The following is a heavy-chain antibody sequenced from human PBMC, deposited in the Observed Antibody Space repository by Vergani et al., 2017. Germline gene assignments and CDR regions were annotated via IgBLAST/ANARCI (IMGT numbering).Heavy chain of an antibody. Sequence: QVQLVQSGSELKKPGASVKVSCKASGYTFTGYYMHWVRQAPGQGLEWMGWINPNSGGTNYAQKFQGRVTMTRDTSISTAYMELSRLRSDDTAVYYCARDDQLLNYYYYYGIDVGGQGTTVTVSS. J-gene: IGHJ6*02. CDR1: GYTFTGYY. V-gene: IGHV1-2*02. D-gene: IGHD2-2*01. CDR3: ARDDQLLNYYYYYGIDV. CDR2: INPNSGGT.